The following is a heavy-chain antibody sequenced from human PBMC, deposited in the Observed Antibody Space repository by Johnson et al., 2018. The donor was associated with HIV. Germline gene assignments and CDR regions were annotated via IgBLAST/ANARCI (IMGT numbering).Heavy chain of an antibody. Sequence: VQLVESGGGVVRPGGSLRLSCAASGFTFSSYAMHWVRQAPGKGLEWVANINQDGSEKYYVDSVKGRFTISRDNAKKSLYLQMNSLRAEDTAVYYCARELRIAARGLAFDIWGRGTMVTVSS. V-gene: IGHV3-7*03. D-gene: IGHD6-6*01. CDR3: ARELRIAARGLAFDI. CDR2: INQDGSEK. J-gene: IGHJ3*02. CDR1: GFTFSSYA.